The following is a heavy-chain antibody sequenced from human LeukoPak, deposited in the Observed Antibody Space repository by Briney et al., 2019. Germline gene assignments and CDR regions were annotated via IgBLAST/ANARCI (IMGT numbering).Heavy chain of an antibody. J-gene: IGHJ4*02. CDR1: GFTFSSYA. V-gene: IGHV3-23*01. CDR2: ISVSGGST. Sequence: GGSLRLSWAASGFTFSSYAMSWVRQAPGKGLEWVSTISVSGGSTYYADSVKGRFTISRDNSKNTLYLQMNSLRAEDTAVYYCAKGGGSYSSGWYGEVDYWGQGTLVTVSS. CDR3: AKGGGSYSSGWYGEVDY. D-gene: IGHD6-19*01.